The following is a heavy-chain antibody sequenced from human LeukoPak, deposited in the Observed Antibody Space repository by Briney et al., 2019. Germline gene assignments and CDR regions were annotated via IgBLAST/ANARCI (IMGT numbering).Heavy chain of an antibody. Sequence: GGSLRLSCAASGFTFSSYGMRSVRQAPGKGLEWVANLRNDGKNKIYPDSVKGRFTIHRDNSKNTLYVQMNSLRAEDAAVYYCAREGFDGTGVLRALYDYWGQGALVTVS. D-gene: IGHD3-10*01. CDR3: AREGFDGTGVLRALYDY. CDR2: LRNDGKNK. J-gene: IGHJ4*02. V-gene: IGHV3-30*02. CDR1: GFTFSSYG.